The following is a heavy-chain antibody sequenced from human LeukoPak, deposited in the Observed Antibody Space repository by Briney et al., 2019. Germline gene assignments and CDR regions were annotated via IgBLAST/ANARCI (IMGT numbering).Heavy chain of an antibody. D-gene: IGHD6-19*01. CDR1: GFTFSTYA. CDR3: ARDASLSSTAVTGGSYFDY. V-gene: IGHV3-30*04. CDR2: ISYDGNNK. J-gene: IGHJ4*02. Sequence: GGSLRLSCAASGFTFSTYAMHWVRQAPGKGLEWVVVISYDGNNKYYADSVKGRFIISRDNSKNTLYLQMNSLRDDDTAVYYCARDASLSSTAVTGGSYFDYWGQGTLVTVSS.